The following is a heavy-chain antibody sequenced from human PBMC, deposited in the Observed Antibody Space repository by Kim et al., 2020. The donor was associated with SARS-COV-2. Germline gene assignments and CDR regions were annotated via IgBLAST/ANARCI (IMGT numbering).Heavy chain of an antibody. J-gene: IGHJ2*01. CDR1: GFTFSSYG. V-gene: IGHV3-33*01. CDR2: IWYDGSNK. CDR3: ARNIYGDWYFDL. Sequence: GGSLRLSCAASGFTFSSYGMHWVRQAPGKGLEWVAAIWYDGSNKYYADSVKGRFTISRDNSKNALYLQMNSLRAEDTAVYYCARNIYGDWYFDLWGRGTLVTVSS. D-gene: IGHD4-17*01.